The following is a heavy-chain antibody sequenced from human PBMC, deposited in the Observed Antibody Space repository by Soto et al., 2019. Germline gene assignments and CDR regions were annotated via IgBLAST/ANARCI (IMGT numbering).Heavy chain of an antibody. V-gene: IGHV1-18*01. CDR1: GYTFSNYG. D-gene: IGHD2-2*01. J-gene: IGHJ5*02. Sequence: QGQLVQSGGEVKRPGASVKVSCKTSGYTFSNYGITWVRQAPGQPLEWLGWISLYSDGTNYAQKFQGRVSMTTDTSTTTAYMELRSLSSDDTAVYYCARVVPGAEAWFGPWGQGTLVTVSS. CDR3: ARVVPGAEAWFGP. CDR2: ISLYSDGT.